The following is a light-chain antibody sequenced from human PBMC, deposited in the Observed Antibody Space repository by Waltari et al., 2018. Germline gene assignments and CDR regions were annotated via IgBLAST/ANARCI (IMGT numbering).Light chain of an antibody. Sequence: QSVLTPAPSMSGAHGQRVTISCPGSGSHLGAGLDLHWYQQLPRPAPKLLIYGSTSRPLGVPDRFFGSTSGTSASLVIIGLQPEDEAVYYCQSYDTSLSVVFGGGTKLTVL. CDR1: GSHLGAGLD. CDR2: GST. J-gene: IGLJ3*02. CDR3: QSYDTSLSVV. V-gene: IGLV1-40*01.